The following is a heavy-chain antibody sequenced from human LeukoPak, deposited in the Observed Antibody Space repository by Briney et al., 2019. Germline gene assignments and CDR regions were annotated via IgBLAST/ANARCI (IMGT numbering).Heavy chain of an antibody. D-gene: IGHD2-8*02. CDR3: ATTGYYYYVDV. CDR1: GVSVSSGGYY. Sequence: PSETLSLTCTVSGVSVSSGGYYWSWIRQHPGKGLEWIGYIYYSGNTYYNPSLDSRLTISLDTSTNQFSLKLGSVTAADTAVYYCATTGYYYYVDVWGKGTTVTVSS. J-gene: IGHJ6*03. V-gene: IGHV4-31*03. CDR2: IYYSGNT.